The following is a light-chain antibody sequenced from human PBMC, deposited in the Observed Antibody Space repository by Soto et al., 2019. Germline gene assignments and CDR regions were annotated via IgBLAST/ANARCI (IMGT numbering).Light chain of an antibody. CDR2: AAS. CDR3: LQHNSYLTWT. J-gene: IGKJ1*01. V-gene: IGKV1-17*03. CDR1: QGFSNY. Sequence: DIQMTQSPSAMSASVGDRVTIACRASQGFSNYLAWFQQKPGRVPQRLIYAASSLQRGVPSRFSGRGSGTEYSTTISSLQPEVFAAYYCLQHNSYLTWTFGQGTKVQIK.